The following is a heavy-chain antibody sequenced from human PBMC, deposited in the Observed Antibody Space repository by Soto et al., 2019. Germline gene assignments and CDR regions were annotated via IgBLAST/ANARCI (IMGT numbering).Heavy chain of an antibody. D-gene: IGHD3-22*01. CDR3: EKIDGYFDY. V-gene: IGHV3-23*01. J-gene: IGHJ4*02. CDR1: GVTFINTG. Sequence: EGQVLQSGGGLVPRGGSLRLSCAGSGVTFINTGLRWVRQAPGQGLECVSAITGNGDTTYYADSVKGRFTISRDNSKSTLYLQMNRVRAEDTAVYSCEKIDGYFDYWGQGTLVTVSS. CDR2: ITGNGDTT.